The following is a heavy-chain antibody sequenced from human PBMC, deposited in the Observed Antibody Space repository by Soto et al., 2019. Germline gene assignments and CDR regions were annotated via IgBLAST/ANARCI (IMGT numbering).Heavy chain of an antibody. J-gene: IGHJ4*02. D-gene: IGHD6-6*01. Sequence: SETLSLTCIVSGASVTTPTYYWTWIRQPPGQGLEWIGYISNSGSTNYNPSLKSRVTMSVDTSKNQFSLKLSSVTAADTAVYYCARELAARPRYFDYWGQGTLVTVSS. CDR1: GASVTTPTYY. V-gene: IGHV4-61*01. CDR3: ARELAARPRYFDY. CDR2: ISNSGST.